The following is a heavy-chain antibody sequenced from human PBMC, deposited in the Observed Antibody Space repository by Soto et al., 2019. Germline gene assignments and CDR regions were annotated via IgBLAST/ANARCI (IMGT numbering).Heavy chain of an antibody. Sequence: SVKLSCKDSGGTYSSYAISCVRQDPDQGLEWMVGIITIFGTANYAQKFQGRFTITADESTSTAYMELSSLRSEDTAVYYCARDLLTRIGESNPFDYWGQGTLVTVSS. V-gene: IGHV1-69*13. CDR3: ARDLLTRIGESNPFDY. D-gene: IGHD3-10*01. CDR1: GGTYSSYA. J-gene: IGHJ4*02. CDR2: IITIFGTA.